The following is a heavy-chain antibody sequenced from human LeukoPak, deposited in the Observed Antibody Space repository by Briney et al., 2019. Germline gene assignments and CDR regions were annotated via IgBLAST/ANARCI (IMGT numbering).Heavy chain of an antibody. V-gene: IGHV5-51*01. J-gene: IGHJ3*02. Sequence: LGESLKISCKGSGYSFTSYWIGWVRQMPGKGREWMGIIYPGDSDTIYSPSFQGQVTISADKSISTAYLQWSSLKASDTAMYYCARPGYCSSTSCYFFDAFDIWGQGTMVTVSS. D-gene: IGHD2-2*01. CDR2: IYPGDSDT. CDR1: GYSFTSYW. CDR3: ARPGYCSSTSCYFFDAFDI.